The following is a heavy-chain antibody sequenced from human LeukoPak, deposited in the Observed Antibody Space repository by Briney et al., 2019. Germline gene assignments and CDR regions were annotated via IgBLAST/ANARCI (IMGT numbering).Heavy chain of an antibody. CDR1: GYTFTSYY. CDR2: INPNSGGT. Sequence: GASVKVSCKASGYTFTSYYMHWVRQAPGQGLEWMGWINPNSGGTNYAQKFQGRVTMTRDTSISTAYMELSRLRSDDTAVYYCAREMILTGYYYGYWGQGTLVTVSS. J-gene: IGHJ4*02. D-gene: IGHD3-9*01. V-gene: IGHV1-2*02. CDR3: AREMILTGYYYGY.